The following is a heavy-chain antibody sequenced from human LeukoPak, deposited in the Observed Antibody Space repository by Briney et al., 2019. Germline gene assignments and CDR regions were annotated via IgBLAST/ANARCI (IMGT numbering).Heavy chain of an antibody. CDR3: AKGGHYSFFDI. J-gene: IGHJ3*02. CDR2: ISGNGHDT. Sequence: GGSLRLSCAASGLTFGNYAMTWVRQAPGKGLEWVSTISGNGHDTFYADSGKGRLSISRDNSKSTHYLQMNSLRVEDTAIYYCAKGGHYSFFDIWGRGTLVTVSS. D-gene: IGHD3-10*01. V-gene: IGHV3-23*01. CDR1: GLTFGNYA.